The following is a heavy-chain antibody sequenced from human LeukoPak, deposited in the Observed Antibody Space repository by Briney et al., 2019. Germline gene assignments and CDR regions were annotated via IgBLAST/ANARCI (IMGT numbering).Heavy chain of an antibody. CDR2: IYYSGST. CDR3: ASGHYDSSGYYHPFDY. CDR1: GGXIRSSSYY. V-gene: IGHV4-39*01. D-gene: IGHD3-22*01. Sequence: SETLSLTCTVSGGXIRSSSYYWGGIRQPPGMGLEWIGSIYYSGSTYYNPSLKSRVTISVDTSKNQVSLRLSSVTAADTAVYYCASGHYDSSGYYHPFDYWGQGTLVTVSS. J-gene: IGHJ4*02.